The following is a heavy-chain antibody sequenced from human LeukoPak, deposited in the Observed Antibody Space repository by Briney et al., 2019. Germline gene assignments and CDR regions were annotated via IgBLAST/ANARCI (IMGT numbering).Heavy chain of an antibody. CDR2: ISAYNGRA. CDR3: TKGGAMVATVDF. J-gene: IGHJ4*02. V-gene: IGHV1-18*01. Sequence: SVKVSCKASGYTFTSHYITWVRQAPGQGLEWVGWISAYNGRANYAQKFQGRVTMTIDTSTTTAYMDLRSLTSDDTAMYYCTKGGAMVATVDFWGQGTLVTVSS. D-gene: IGHD5-18*01. CDR1: GYTFTSHY.